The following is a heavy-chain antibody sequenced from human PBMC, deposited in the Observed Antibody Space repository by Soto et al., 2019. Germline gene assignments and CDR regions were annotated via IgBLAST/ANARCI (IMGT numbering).Heavy chain of an antibody. Sequence: PGGSLRLSCAASGFTFSSYAMSWVRQAPGKGLEWVSAISGSGGSTYYADSVKGRFTISRDNSKNTPYLQMNSLRAEDTAVYYCAKDGGDYCSGGSCYISHLHNWFDPWGQGTLVTVSS. CDR3: AKDGGDYCSGGSCYISHLHNWFDP. V-gene: IGHV3-23*01. D-gene: IGHD2-15*01. CDR2: ISGSGGST. J-gene: IGHJ5*02. CDR1: GFTFSSYA.